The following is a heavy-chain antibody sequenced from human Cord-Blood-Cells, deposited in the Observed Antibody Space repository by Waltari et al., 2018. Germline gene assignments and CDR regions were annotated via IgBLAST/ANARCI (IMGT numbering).Heavy chain of an antibody. CDR3: ARDSGTGYWYFDL. D-gene: IGHD3-10*01. CDR2: IIPSLGIA. CDR1: GGTLSSYA. Sequence: QVQLVQSGAEVKKPGSSVKVSCKASGGTLSSYAISWVRQPPGQGLEWMGGIIPSLGIANYAQKFQGRVTSTADESTSTAYMELSSLRSEDTGVYYCARDSGTGYWYFDLWGRGTLVTVSS. J-gene: IGHJ2*01. V-gene: IGHV1-69*04.